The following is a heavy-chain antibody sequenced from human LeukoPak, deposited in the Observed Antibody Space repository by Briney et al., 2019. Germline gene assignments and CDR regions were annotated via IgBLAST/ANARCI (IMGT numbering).Heavy chain of an antibody. Sequence: SETLSLTCSVSGGSIRSSDDYWGSVRQTPGKGLEWMGSIYYTGSSHYNPSPKSRATISVDTSKNQFSLKLSSVTAADTAVYYCARYYYDSSGHRVPYYYYYMDVWGKGTTVTISS. CDR2: IYYTGSS. CDR3: ARYYYDSSGHRVPYYYYYMDV. J-gene: IGHJ6*03. V-gene: IGHV4-39*07. D-gene: IGHD3-22*01. CDR1: GGSIRSSDDY.